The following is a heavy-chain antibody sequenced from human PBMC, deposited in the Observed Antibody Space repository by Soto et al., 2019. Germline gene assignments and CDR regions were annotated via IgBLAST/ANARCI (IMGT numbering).Heavy chain of an antibody. D-gene: IGHD5-18*01. CDR3: ARSVDTASPLDY. CDR2: ISSSSSYI. CDR1: GFTFSSYS. J-gene: IGHJ4*02. Sequence: GGSLRLSCAASGFTFSSYSMNWVCQGPGKGLEWVSSISSSSSYIYYEDSVQGRFTIFRDNAKNSLYLIMNSVRAEDTAVYYCARSVDTASPLDYWGQGTLVTVSS. V-gene: IGHV3-21*01.